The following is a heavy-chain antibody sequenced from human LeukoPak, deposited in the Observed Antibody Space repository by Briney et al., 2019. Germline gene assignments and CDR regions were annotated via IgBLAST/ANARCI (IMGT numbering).Heavy chain of an antibody. CDR2: IIPILGIA. CDR1: GGTFSSYA. Sequence: ASVKVSCKASGGTFSSYAISWVRQAPGQGLEWMGRIIPILGIANYAQKFQGRVTITADKSTSTAYVELSSLRSEDTAVYYCARVKASYYYDEYYFDYWGQGTLVTVSS. CDR3: ARVKASYYYDEYYFDY. D-gene: IGHD3-22*01. V-gene: IGHV1-69*04. J-gene: IGHJ4*02.